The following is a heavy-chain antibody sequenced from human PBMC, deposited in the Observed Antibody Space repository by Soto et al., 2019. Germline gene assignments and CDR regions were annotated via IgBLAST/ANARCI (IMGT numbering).Heavy chain of an antibody. CDR1: GFTVSSNY. CDR3: ARDKLGNFGFDP. Sequence: GGSLRLSCAASGFTVSSNYMSWVRQAPGKGLEWVSVIYSGGSTYYADSVKGRFTIPRDNSKNTLYLQMNSLRAEDTAVYYCARDKLGNFGFDPWGQGTLVTVSS. V-gene: IGHV3-53*01. D-gene: IGHD4-4*01. J-gene: IGHJ5*02. CDR2: IYSGGST.